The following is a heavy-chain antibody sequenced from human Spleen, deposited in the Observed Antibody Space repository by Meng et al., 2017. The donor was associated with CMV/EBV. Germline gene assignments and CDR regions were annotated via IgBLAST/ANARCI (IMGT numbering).Heavy chain of an antibody. CDR1: GGPISTFY. J-gene: IGHJ4*02. Sequence: TPTVTCAVSGGPISTFYWSWFRKPPGKGLEWIGYIYYGGSTDYNPSLKSRVTISVDTSKNQFSLKLTSVTAADTAVYYCARGRLATAGGTWSQGTLVTVSS. D-gene: IGHD6-13*01. CDR2: IYYGGST. V-gene: IGHV4-59*01. CDR3: ARGRLATAGGT.